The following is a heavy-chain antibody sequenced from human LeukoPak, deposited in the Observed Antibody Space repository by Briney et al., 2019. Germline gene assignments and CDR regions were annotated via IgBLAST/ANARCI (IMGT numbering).Heavy chain of an antibody. CDR2: INHSGST. Sequence: PSETLALTCAVYGESFSDYHWSWIRQSPGKGLEWIGEINHSGSTNYNPSLKSRVTISVDTSKNQFSLKLSSVTAADTAVYYCARGRQYCSSTSCYRWFDPWGQGTLVTVSS. J-gene: IGHJ5*02. V-gene: IGHV4-34*01. D-gene: IGHD2-2*01. CDR3: ARGRQYCSSTSCYRWFDP. CDR1: GESFSDYH.